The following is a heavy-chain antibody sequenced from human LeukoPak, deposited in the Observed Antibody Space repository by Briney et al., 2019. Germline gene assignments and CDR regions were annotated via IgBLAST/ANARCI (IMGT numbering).Heavy chain of an antibody. Sequence: SETLSLTCTVSGGSISSYYWSWIRQPPGKGLEWIGYIYYSGSTNYNPPLKSRVTISVDTSKNQFSLKLSSVTAADTAVYYCARQIAAGSRAFDIWGQGTMVTVSS. CDR1: GGSISSYY. CDR3: ARQIAAGSRAFDI. V-gene: IGHV4-59*08. J-gene: IGHJ3*02. CDR2: IYYSGST. D-gene: IGHD6-13*01.